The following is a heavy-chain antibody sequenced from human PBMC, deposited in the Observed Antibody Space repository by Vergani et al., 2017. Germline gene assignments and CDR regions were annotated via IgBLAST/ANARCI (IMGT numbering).Heavy chain of an antibody. V-gene: IGHV1-18*01. CDR2: ISGYDGKT. J-gene: IGHJ6*03. CDR1: GYSFNSYG. CDR3: AGGGSSAAPSYLYYFYMDV. Sequence: QVQLVQSGAEMKKPGASVNVSCKTSGYSFNSYGINWVRQAPGQGLEWLGWISGYDGKTKYVEKLQGRITVTIDTSTNSAYMELRGLRSDDTAVYYCAGGGSSAAPSYLYYFYMDVWGKGTSVTVSS. D-gene: IGHD6-6*01.